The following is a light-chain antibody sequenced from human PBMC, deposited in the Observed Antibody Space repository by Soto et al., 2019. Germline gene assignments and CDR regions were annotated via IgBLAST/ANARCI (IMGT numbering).Light chain of an antibody. J-gene: IGKJ5*01. CDR3: QQSYSTPIT. CDR2: AAS. Sequence: DIQMTQSPSSLSASVGDRVTITCRASQSISSYLNWYQQKPGKAPKLLIYAASSLQSGVPSRFSGSGSGTGSPPTLSSLKPEDFATYYCQQSYSTPITFGQGTRLEI. CDR1: QSISSY. V-gene: IGKV1-39*01.